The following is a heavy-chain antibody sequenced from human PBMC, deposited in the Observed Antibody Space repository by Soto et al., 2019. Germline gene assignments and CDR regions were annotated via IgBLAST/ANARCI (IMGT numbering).Heavy chain of an antibody. V-gene: IGHV1-18*01. J-gene: IGHJ6*02. D-gene: IGHD4-17*01. CDR3: ARSGSVTYYYYGLDV. Sequence: VQLVQSGAEVKKPGASVKVSCKASGYTFSRSGISWVRQAPGQGLEWMGWISTYNGDTNYAQKVQGRVTMTTDTSTSTALMELMSLRSDDTAVYYCARSGSVTYYYYGLDVWGQGTTVTVSS. CDR1: GYTFSRSG. CDR2: ISTYNGDT.